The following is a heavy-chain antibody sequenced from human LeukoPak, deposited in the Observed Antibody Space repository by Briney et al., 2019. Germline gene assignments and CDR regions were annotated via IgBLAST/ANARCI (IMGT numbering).Heavy chain of an antibody. Sequence: GGSLRLSCAASGFTFSSYGMRWVRQAPGGGRGWVAVISYDGSTKYYADSVKGRCTISRDNSKNTLYLQMNSLRAEDTAVYYCARETKRGGFDPWGQGTLVTVSS. D-gene: IGHD1-1*01. J-gene: IGHJ5*02. CDR1: GFTFSSYG. CDR2: ISYDGSTK. CDR3: ARETKRGGFDP. V-gene: IGHV3-30*03.